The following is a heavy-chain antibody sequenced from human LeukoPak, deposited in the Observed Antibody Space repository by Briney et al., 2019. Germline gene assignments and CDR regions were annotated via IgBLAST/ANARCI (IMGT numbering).Heavy chain of an antibody. Sequence: PGGSLRLSCAASGFTFSRYWMSWVRQAPGKGLEWVGRIKSKTDGGTTDYAAPVKGRFTISRDDSKNTLYLQMNSLKTEDTAVYYCTTDSMVRGVTPFDYWGQGTLVTVSS. CDR3: TTDSMVRGVTPFDY. D-gene: IGHD3-10*01. V-gene: IGHV3-15*01. CDR1: GFTFSRYW. J-gene: IGHJ4*02. CDR2: IKSKTDGGTT.